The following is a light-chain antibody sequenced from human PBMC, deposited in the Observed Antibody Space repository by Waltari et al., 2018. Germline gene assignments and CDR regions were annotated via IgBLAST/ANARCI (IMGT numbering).Light chain of an antibody. CDR3: AAWDDSLSGLTWV. CDR1: SSNIGTNY. V-gene: IGLV1-47*01. J-gene: IGLJ3*02. CDR2: KNN. Sequence: QSVLTQPPSASGIPGQKVRISCSGSSSNIGTNYVYWYQQLPGMAPRLLIYKNNQRPSGVPDRFSGSKSGTSASLAISGLRAEDEADYFCAAWDDSLSGLTWVFGGGTRLTVL.